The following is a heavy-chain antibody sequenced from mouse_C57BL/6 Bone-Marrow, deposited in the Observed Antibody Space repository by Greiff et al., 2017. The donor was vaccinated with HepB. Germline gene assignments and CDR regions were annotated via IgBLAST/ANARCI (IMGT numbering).Heavy chain of an antibody. CDR2: IDPSDSYT. J-gene: IGHJ1*03. D-gene: IGHD2-12*01. CDR1: GYTFTSYW. Sequence: QVQLQQPGAELVKPGASVKLSCKASGYTFTSYWMQWVKQRPGQGLEWIGEIDPSDSYTNYNQKFKGKATLTVDTSSSTAYMQLSSLTSEDSAVDYCASYRRWYFDVWGTGTTVTVSS. V-gene: IGHV1-50*01. CDR3: ASYRRWYFDV.